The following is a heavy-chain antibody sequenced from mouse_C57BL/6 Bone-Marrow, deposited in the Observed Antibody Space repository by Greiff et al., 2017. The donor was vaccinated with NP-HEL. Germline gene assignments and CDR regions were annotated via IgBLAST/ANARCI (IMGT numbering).Heavy chain of an antibody. V-gene: IGHV1-4*01. D-gene: IGHD1-1*01. Sequence: QVQLQQSGAELARPGASVKMSCKASGYTFTSYTMHWVKQRPGQGLEWIGYIYPSSGYTKYNQKFKDKATLTADKSSSTAYMQLSSLTSEDSAVYYCARILRRDFAYWGQGTTLTVSS. J-gene: IGHJ2*01. CDR1: GYTFTSYT. CDR2: IYPSSGYT. CDR3: ARILRRDFAY.